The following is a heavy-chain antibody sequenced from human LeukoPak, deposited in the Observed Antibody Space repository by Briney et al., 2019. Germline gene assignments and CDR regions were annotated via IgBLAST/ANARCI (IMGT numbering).Heavy chain of an antibody. J-gene: IGHJ3*02. V-gene: IGHV3-30*02. CDR3: AKDSSFTIYSYGFFDI. CDR1: TFSFSTYG. CDR2: IQYDGSNE. Sequence: GGSLRLSCAASTFSFSTYGMYWASSYGIHWVRQAPGKGLEWVAYIQYDGSNEQYGDSVKGRFSISRDNAKNSLYLQMNSLRAEDMALYYCAKDSSFTIYSYGFFDIWGQGTMVTVSS. D-gene: IGHD5-18*01.